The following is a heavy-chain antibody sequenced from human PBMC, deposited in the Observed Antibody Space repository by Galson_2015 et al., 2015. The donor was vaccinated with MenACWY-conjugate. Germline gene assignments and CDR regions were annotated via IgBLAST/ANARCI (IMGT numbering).Heavy chain of an antibody. J-gene: IGHJ6*02. V-gene: IGHV5-51*01. CDR2: IYPGDSDT. D-gene: IGHD6-25*01. CDR1: GYSFTSYW. Sequence: QSGAEVKKPGESLKISCKGSGYSFTSYWIGWVRQMPGKGLEWMGIIYPGDSDTRYSPSFQGQVTISADKSISTAYLQWSSLKASDTAMYYCASKSLEAAGLYGMDVWGQGTTVTVSS. CDR3: ASKSLEAAGLYGMDV.